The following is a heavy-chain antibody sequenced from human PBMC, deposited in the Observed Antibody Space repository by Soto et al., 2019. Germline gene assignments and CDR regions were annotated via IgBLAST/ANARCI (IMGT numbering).Heavy chain of an antibody. D-gene: IGHD3-10*01. CDR1: GFTFSDYW. J-gene: IGHJ4*02. Sequence: EVQLVESGGGLVQPGGSLRLSCAASGFTFSDYWMSWVRQAPGKGLECVANIKTDGSAKYYVDPVKGRFTISRDNAKNSLYLQMNSLRAEDTAVYYCASSMGRGGNDYWGQGTLVAVSS. CDR3: ASSMGRGGNDY. V-gene: IGHV3-7*05. CDR2: IKTDGSAK.